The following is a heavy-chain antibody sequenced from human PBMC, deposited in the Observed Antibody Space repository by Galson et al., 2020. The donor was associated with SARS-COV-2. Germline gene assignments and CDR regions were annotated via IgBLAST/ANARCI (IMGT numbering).Heavy chain of an antibody. CDR1: GGTFGSYA. Sequence: SVKVSCKASGGTFGSYAISWVRQAPGQGLEWMGGIIPILGIANYAQKFQGRVTITADKSTSTAYMELSSLRSEDTAVYYCARVGYYYDSSGYYRTEDYFDYWGQGTLVTVSS. D-gene: IGHD3-22*01. CDR3: ARVGYYYDSSGYYRTEDYFDY. J-gene: IGHJ4*02. V-gene: IGHV1-69*10. CDR2: IIPILGIA.